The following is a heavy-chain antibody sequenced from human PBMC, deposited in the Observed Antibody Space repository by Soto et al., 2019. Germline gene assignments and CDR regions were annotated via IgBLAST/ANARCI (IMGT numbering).Heavy chain of an antibody. D-gene: IGHD2-2*01. J-gene: IGHJ3*02. V-gene: IGHV3-64*01. CDR1: GFTFSSYA. CDR2: ISSNGGST. Sequence: EVQLVESGGGLVQPGGSLRLSCAASGFTFSSYAMHWVRQAPGKGLEYVSAISSNGGSTYYANSVKGRFTISRDNSKNTLYLQMGSMRAADMAVYYCARDIYQTNDFDIWGQGTMVTVSS. CDR3: ARDIYQTNDFDI.